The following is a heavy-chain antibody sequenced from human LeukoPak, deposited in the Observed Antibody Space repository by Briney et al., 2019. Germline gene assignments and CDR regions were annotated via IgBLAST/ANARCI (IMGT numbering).Heavy chain of an antibody. V-gene: IGHV3-66*01. Sequence: GGFLRLSCVAAGLNVSSSYMSWVRPAPGKGLELVSVLYGGGTTWYVESVKGRFSVPRDKSKKTLFLQMSSMGAEDTAFYFGAMRRPQRDFDYWGQGTLVTVSS. CDR3: AMRRPQRDFDY. CDR2: LYGGGTT. D-gene: IGHD6-25*01. CDR1: GLNVSSSY. J-gene: IGHJ4*02.